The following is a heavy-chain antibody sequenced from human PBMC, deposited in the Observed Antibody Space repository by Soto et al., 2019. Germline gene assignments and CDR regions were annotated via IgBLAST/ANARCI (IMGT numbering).Heavy chain of an antibody. D-gene: IGHD2-21*02. CDR1: AYTFTSYS. CDR2: INAGNGNT. J-gene: IGHJ4*02. CDR3: ARSIVVVTALDY. Sequence: ASVQVVVMTSAYTFTSYSIPWVRQAPGQRLEGMGWINAGNGNTKYSQKFQGRVTITRDTSASTAYMELSSLRSEDTAVYYCARSIVVVTALDYWGQGTLVTVSS. V-gene: IGHV1-3*01.